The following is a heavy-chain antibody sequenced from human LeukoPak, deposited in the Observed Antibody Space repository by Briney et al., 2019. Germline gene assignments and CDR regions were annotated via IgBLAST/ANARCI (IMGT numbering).Heavy chain of an antibody. CDR2: VYYSGST. CDR1: GAPLSSHY. D-gene: IGHD6-19*01. Sequence: SETLSLTCTVSGAPLSSHYWSWVRQPPGEGVEYLGCVYYSGSTNYNPSLKSRVTISVDTSKNQFSLKLNSVTAADTAVYFCAGYRSSATFFEYWGQGTLVTVSS. V-gene: IGHV4-59*11. J-gene: IGHJ4*02. CDR3: AGYRSSATFFEY.